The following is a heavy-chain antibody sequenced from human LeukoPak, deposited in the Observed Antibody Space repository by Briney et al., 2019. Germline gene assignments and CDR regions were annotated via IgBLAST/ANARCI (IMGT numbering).Heavy chain of an antibody. J-gene: IGHJ4*02. V-gene: IGHV1-2*02. Sequence: GTSVKVSCKASGCTFTGYYMHWVRQAPGQGLEWMGWINPNSGGTNYAQKFQGRVTMTTDTSISTAYMERSRLRSDDTAVYYCARGGGWAYCSSTSCLFLHYWGQGTLVTVSS. CDR3: ARGGGWAYCSSTSCLFLHY. CDR2: INPNSGGT. CDR1: GCTFTGYY. D-gene: IGHD2-2*01.